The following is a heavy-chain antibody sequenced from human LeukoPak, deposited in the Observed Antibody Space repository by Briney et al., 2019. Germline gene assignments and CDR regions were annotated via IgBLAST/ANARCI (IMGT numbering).Heavy chain of an antibody. CDR1: EFIVSTNY. V-gene: IGHV3-53*01. CDR3: ARGSTTHYYDSSGMSDAFDV. Sequence: PGGSLRLSCAASEFIVSTNYMSWVRQAPGKGLEWVSVIFPGRYTHHADSVRGRFTISRDNSKNTLYLQMNSLRVEDTAVYYCARGSTTHYYDSSGMSDAFDVWDRGTMVTVSS. CDR2: IFPGRYT. J-gene: IGHJ3*01. D-gene: IGHD3-22*01.